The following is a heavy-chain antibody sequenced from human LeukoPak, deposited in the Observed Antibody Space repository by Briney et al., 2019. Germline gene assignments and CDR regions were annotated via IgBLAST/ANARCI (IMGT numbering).Heavy chain of an antibody. V-gene: IGHV3-23*01. Sequence: PGGSLRLSCAASGFIVSGKYMSWVRQAPGKGLEWVSAISGSGGSTYYADSVKGRFTISRDNSKNTLYLQMNSLRAEDTAVYYCAKGDYYDSSGYYKGAFDIWGQGTMVTVSS. CDR1: GFIVSGKY. CDR2: ISGSGGST. J-gene: IGHJ3*02. CDR3: AKGDYYDSSGYYKGAFDI. D-gene: IGHD3-22*01.